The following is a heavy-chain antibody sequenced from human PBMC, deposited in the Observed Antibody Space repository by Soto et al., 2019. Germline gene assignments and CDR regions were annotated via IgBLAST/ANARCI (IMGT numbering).Heavy chain of an antibody. CDR3: ATQPRYDSSGYFFY. CDR2: MYYSDST. J-gene: IGHJ4*02. Sequence: KPSETLSLTCTVSGVSISSGGYYWTWIRLRAGGGLEWMGDMYYSDSTNYNQSLTARITISADTSKKQFSLELRSVTAADTAVYYCATQPRYDSSGYFFYWGQGRLVTVSS. CDR1: GVSISSGGYY. D-gene: IGHD3-22*01. V-gene: IGHV4-31*03.